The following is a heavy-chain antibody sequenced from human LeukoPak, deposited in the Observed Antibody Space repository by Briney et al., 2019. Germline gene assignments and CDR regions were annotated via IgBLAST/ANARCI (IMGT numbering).Heavy chain of an antibody. CDR2: ISGSGGST. CDR1: GFLFTRYW. J-gene: IGHJ4*02. CDR3: ASPLLYYYDSSGYRDY. D-gene: IGHD3-22*01. V-gene: IGHV3-23*01. Sequence: PGGSLRLSCEASGFLFTRYWMSWVRQAPGKGLEWVSAISGSGGSTYYADSVKGRFTISRDNSKNTLYLQMNSLRAEDTAVYYCASPLLYYYDSSGYRDYWGQGTLVTVSS.